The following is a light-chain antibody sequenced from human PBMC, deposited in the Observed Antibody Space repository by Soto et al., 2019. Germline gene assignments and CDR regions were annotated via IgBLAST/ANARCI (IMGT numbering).Light chain of an antibody. Sequence: DIQMTQSPSIVSASVGDRVTITCRASESISSWLAWFQQKPGKAPKLLIQKASILESGVPSRFSGSESGTEFTLTISSLQPDDFATYFCQQYSAKWTFGQGTKVDIK. CDR3: QQYSAKWT. CDR1: ESISSW. V-gene: IGKV1-5*03. CDR2: KAS. J-gene: IGKJ1*01.